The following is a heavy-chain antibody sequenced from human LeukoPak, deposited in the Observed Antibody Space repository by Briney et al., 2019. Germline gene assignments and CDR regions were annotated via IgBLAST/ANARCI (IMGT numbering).Heavy chain of an antibody. CDR2: VYYSGST. J-gene: IGHJ4*02. Sequence: PSETLSLTCTVSGGSISSYYWSWIRQPPGKGLEWIGYVYYSGSTNYNPSLKSRVTISVDTSKNQFSLKLTSVTAGDTAVYYCARGDSGSFSQFDCWGQGTLVTVSS. CDR3: ARGDSGSFSQFDC. V-gene: IGHV4-59*01. CDR1: GGSISSYY. D-gene: IGHD1-26*01.